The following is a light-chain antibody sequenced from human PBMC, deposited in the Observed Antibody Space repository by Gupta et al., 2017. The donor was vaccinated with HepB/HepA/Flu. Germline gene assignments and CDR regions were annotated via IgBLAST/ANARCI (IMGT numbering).Light chain of an antibody. J-gene: IGKJ4*01. Sequence: DIQMTQSPSSLSASVGDRVTITCRASQSISKNLSWYQQKSGKVPKLLIYDASSLQSGVPSRFSGSGSGTDFTLTISSLQPEDFATYFCQQGDSTPLTFGGGTKVEIK. CDR2: DAS. CDR3: QQGDSTPLT. CDR1: QSISKN. V-gene: IGKV1-39*01.